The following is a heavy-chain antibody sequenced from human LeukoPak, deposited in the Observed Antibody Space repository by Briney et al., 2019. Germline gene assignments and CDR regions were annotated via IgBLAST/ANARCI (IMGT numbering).Heavy chain of an antibody. CDR1: GFTFDDYG. J-gene: IGHJ4*02. V-gene: IGHV3-20*04. Sequence: GGSLRLSCAASGFTFDDYGMSWVRQAPGKGLEWVSGRNGGSTGYADSVKGRFTTSRDNAKNSLYLQMNSLRAEDTALYYCARVQGYCSSTSCYFDYWGQGTLVTVSS. CDR2: RNGGST. CDR3: ARVQGYCSSTSCYFDY. D-gene: IGHD2-2*01.